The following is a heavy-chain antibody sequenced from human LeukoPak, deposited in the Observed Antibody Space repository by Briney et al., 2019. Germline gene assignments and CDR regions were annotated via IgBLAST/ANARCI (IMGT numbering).Heavy chain of an antibody. CDR3: AREGVPGYSYGDGDV. Sequence: PGGSLRLSCAASGFTFSSYSMNWVRQAPGKGLEWVSSISSSSSYIYYADSVKGRFTISRDNAKNSLYLQMNSLRAEDTAVYYCAREGVPGYSYGDGDVWGKGTTVTVSS. V-gene: IGHV3-21*01. J-gene: IGHJ6*04. D-gene: IGHD5-18*01. CDR2: ISSSSSYI. CDR1: GFTFSSYS.